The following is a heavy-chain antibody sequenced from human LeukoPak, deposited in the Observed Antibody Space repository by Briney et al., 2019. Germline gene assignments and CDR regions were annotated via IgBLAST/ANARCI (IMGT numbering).Heavy chain of an antibody. CDR1: GYTFTGYY. Sequence: GASVKVSCKASGYTFTGYYMHWVRQAPGQGLEWMGRINPNSGGTNYAQKFQGRVTMTRDTSISTAYMELSRLRSDDTAVYYCARDLGGQWLGFYFDYWGQGTLVTISS. D-gene: IGHD6-19*01. CDR3: ARDLGGQWLGFYFDY. V-gene: IGHV1-2*06. CDR2: INPNSGGT. J-gene: IGHJ4*02.